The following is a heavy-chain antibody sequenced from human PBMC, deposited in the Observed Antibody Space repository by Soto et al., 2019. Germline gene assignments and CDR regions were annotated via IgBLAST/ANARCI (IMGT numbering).Heavy chain of an antibody. J-gene: IGHJ2*01. D-gene: IGHD4-17*01. CDR1: GFTFSSYS. V-gene: IGHV3-21*01. CDR2: ISSSSSYI. CDR3: ASSVNGGDYVRDFDL. Sequence: VQLVESGGGLVKPGGSLRLSCAASGFTFSSYSMNWVRQAPGKGLEWVSSISSSSSYIYYADSVKGRFTISRDNAKNSLYLQMNSLRAEDTAVYYCASSVNGGDYVRDFDLWGRGTLVTVSS.